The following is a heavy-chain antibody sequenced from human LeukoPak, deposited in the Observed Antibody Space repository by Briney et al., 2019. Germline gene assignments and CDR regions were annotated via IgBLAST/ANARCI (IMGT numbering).Heavy chain of an antibody. CDR1: GFTFSNYW. Sequence: GGSLRLSCATSGFTFSNYWMSWVRRASGKGLEWVANIKQDGSDKYYVDSVKGRFTISRDNAKNSLYLQMDTLRAEDTAVYYCARGEGLGTTNGGYYFAYWGQGSLVIVSS. J-gene: IGHJ4*02. CDR2: IKQDGSDK. D-gene: IGHD1-26*01. V-gene: IGHV3-7*01. CDR3: ARGEGLGTTNGGYYFAY.